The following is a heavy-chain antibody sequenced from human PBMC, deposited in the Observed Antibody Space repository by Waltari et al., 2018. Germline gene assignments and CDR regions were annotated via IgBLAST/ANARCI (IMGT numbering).Heavy chain of an antibody. V-gene: IGHV3-21*01. CDR1: GFTFSSYS. Sequence: EVQLVESGGGLVKPGGSLRLSCAASGFTFSSYSMHWVRQAPGKGLEWVSSISSSSSYIYYADSVKGRFTISRDNAKNSLYLQMNSLRAEDTAVYYCARGAYSSSCPFDYWGQGTLVTVSS. CDR2: ISSSSSYI. J-gene: IGHJ4*02. CDR3: ARGAYSSSCPFDY. D-gene: IGHD6-13*01.